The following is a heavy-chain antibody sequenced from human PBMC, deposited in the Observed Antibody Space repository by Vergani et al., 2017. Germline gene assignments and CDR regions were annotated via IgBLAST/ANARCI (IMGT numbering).Heavy chain of an antibody. Sequence: QVQLQESGPGLVKPSQTLSLTCTVSGGSISSGSYYWSWIRQPAGKGLEWIGRIYTSGCTNYNPSLKSRATLSVKTSKNQFSLKLISVTTADTAVHYCARYGDRYPRGVCGYWGQGTLVTVSS. D-gene: IGHD2-21*02. J-gene: IGHJ4*02. CDR1: GGSISSGSYY. V-gene: IGHV4-61*02. CDR3: ARYGDRYPRGVCGY. CDR2: IYTSGCT.